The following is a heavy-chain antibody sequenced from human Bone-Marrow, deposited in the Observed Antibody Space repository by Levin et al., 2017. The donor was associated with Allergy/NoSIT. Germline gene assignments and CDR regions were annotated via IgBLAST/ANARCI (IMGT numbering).Heavy chain of an antibody. CDR2: ISFHGFNK. D-gene: IGHD6-19*01. V-gene: IGHV3-30-3*01. CDR3: ARDGRIAMAGSPYLQH. Sequence: GESLKISCAASGFSFDSHAMHWVRQAPGKGLEWVALISFHGFNKYYADSVKGRFTISRDDSRHMVFLQVSTLIPEDTAVYYCARDGRIAMAGSPYLQHWGQGTLVTVSS. J-gene: IGHJ1*01. CDR1: GFSFDSHA.